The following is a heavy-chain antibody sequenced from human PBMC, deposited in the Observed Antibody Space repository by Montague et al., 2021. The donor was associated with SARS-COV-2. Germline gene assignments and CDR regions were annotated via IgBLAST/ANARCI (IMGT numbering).Heavy chain of an antibody. Sequence: SETLSLTCAVYGGSLSGYYWSWIRQAPGKGLEWIGEINHSRSTNCNPSLKSRVTMSLDTSKNQFSLNLSSVTAADTAVYYCAREGIGCNSCLGYWGQGTLVTVSS. CDR2: INHSRST. J-gene: IGHJ4*02. CDR1: GGSLSGYY. V-gene: IGHV4-34*01. CDR3: AREGIGCNSCLGY. D-gene: IGHD2-2*01.